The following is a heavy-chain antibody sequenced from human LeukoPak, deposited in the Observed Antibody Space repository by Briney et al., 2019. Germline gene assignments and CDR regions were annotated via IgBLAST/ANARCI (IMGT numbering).Heavy chain of an antibody. J-gene: IGHJ4*02. V-gene: IGHV4-61*02. CDR1: GGSISSGSYY. D-gene: IGHD3-10*01. CDR3: ARGGWFGESPFDY. Sequence: SETLSLTCTVSGGSISSGSYYWSWIRQPAGKGLEWIGRIYTSGSTNYNPSLKSRVTISVDTSKNQFSLKLSSVTAADTAVYYCARGGWFGESPFDYWGQGTLVTVSS. CDR2: IYTSGST.